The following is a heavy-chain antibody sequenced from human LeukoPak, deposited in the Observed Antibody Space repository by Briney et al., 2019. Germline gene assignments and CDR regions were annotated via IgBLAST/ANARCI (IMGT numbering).Heavy chain of an antibody. CDR1: GGTFSSYA. Sequence: SVKVSCKASGGTFSSYAISWVRQAPGQGLEWMGGIIPIFGTANYAQKFQGRVTITADESTSTAYMELSSLRSEDTAVYYCARGTGSGYETNYYYYGMDVWGKGTTVTVSS. D-gene: IGHD5-12*01. J-gene: IGHJ6*04. CDR2: IIPIFGTA. V-gene: IGHV1-69*13. CDR3: ARGTGSGYETNYYYYGMDV.